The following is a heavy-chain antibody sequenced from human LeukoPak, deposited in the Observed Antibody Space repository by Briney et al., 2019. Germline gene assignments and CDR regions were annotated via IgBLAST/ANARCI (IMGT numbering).Heavy chain of an antibody. CDR2: TYYRSKWYN. D-gene: IGHD6-19*01. Sequence: SQTLSLTYTISGDSVSRKNPPGNSIRQSRSRGLEWLGRTYYRSKWYNDKAESVKGRISIKPDTSKNQFSLQLNSVTPEDTAVYYCARGFSSGWLDYWGRGTLVTVSS. CDR3: ARGFSSGWLDY. V-gene: IGHV6-1*01. CDR1: GDSVSRKNPP. J-gene: IGHJ4*02.